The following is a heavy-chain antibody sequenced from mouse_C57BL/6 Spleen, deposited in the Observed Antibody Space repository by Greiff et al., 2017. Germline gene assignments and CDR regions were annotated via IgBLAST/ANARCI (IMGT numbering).Heavy chain of an antibody. Sequence: QVQLKQPGAELVKPGASVKLSCKASGYTFTSYWMQWVKQRPGQGLEWIGEIDPSDSYTNYNQKFKGKATLTVATSSSTAYMQLRSLTSEDSAVYYCARTVYYGSSPYAMDYWGQGTSVTVAS. CDR2: IDPSDSYT. V-gene: IGHV1-50*01. CDR1: GYTFTSYW. J-gene: IGHJ4*01. D-gene: IGHD1-1*01. CDR3: ARTVYYGSSPYAMDY.